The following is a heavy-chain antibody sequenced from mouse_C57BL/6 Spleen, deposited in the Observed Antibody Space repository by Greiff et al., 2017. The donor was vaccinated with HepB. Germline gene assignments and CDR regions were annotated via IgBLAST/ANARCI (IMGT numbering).Heavy chain of an antibody. V-gene: IGHV1-15*01. CDR1: GYTFTDYE. J-gene: IGHJ1*03. Sequence: QVQLQQSGAELVRPGASVTLSCKASGYTFTDYEMHWVKQTPVHGLEWIGAIDPETGGTAYNQKFKGKAILTADKSSSTAYMELRSLTSEDSAGYYCTYWDFDVWGTGTTVTVSS. CDR3: TYWDFDV. CDR2: IDPETGGT.